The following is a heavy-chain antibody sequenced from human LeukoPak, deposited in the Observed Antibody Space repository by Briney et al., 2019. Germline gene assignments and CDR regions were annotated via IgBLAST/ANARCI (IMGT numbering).Heavy chain of an antibody. V-gene: IGHV3-30*03. Sequence: GGSLRLSCAASGFTFSSYGMHWVRQAPGKGLEWVAVISYDGSNKYYADSVKGRFTISRDNSKNTLYLQMNRLRSDDTAVYYCARVLPTGGPSQGGAFDIWGQGTMVTVSS. J-gene: IGHJ3*02. CDR1: GFTFSSYG. CDR2: ISYDGSNK. D-gene: IGHD7-27*01. CDR3: ARVLPTGGPSQGGAFDI.